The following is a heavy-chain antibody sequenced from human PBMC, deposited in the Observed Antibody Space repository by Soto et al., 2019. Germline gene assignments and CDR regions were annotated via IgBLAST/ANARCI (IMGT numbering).Heavy chain of an antibody. D-gene: IGHD1-1*01. V-gene: IGHV4-31*01. Sequence: QVQLQESGPGLVKPSQTLSLTCTVSGGSISSGGYFWSWIRQPPGKGLEWIGNIFYSGTTYYNPSLKRQVTIPVDTSKNQFSLKLSSVTAADTAVYFCARGVLYWGQGTLVTVSS. CDR3: ARGVLY. J-gene: IGHJ4*02. CDR1: GGSISSGGYF. CDR2: IFYSGTT.